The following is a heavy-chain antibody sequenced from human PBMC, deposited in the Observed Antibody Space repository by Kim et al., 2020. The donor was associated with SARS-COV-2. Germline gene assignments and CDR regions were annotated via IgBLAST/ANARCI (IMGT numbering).Heavy chain of an antibody. V-gene: IGHV3-49*03. CDR1: GFTFGDYA. D-gene: IGHD6-13*01. Sequence: GGSLRLSCTASGFTFGDYAMSWFRQAPGKGLEWVGFIRSKAYGGTTEYAASVKGRFTISRDDSKSIAYLQMNSLKTEDTAVYYCTRVSSSWYAFGYYYYGMDVWGQGTTVTVSS. CDR3: TRVSSSWYAFGYYYYGMDV. J-gene: IGHJ6*02. CDR2: IRSKAYGGTT.